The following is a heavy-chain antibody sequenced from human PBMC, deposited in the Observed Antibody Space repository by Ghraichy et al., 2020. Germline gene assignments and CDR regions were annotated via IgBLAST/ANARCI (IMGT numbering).Heavy chain of an antibody. Sequence: GGSLRLSCAASGFTFSSYGMHWVRQAPGKGLEWVAVISYDGSNKYYADSVKGRFTISRDNSKNTLYLQMNSLRAEDTAVYYCAKDSSSSGYYYSVCLGLDYWGQGTLVTVSS. CDR3: AKDSSSSGYYYSVCLGLDY. V-gene: IGHV3-30*18. J-gene: IGHJ4*02. CDR1: GFTFSSYG. D-gene: IGHD3-22*01. CDR2: ISYDGSNK.